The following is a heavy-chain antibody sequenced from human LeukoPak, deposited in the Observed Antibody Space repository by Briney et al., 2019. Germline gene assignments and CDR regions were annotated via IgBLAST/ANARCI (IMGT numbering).Heavy chain of an antibody. D-gene: IGHD3-16*01. CDR2: IKEDGSEN. V-gene: IGHV3-7*04. CDR1: GFTFSDYW. J-gene: IGHJ4*02. Sequence: GGSLRLSCVASGFTFSDYWMSWVRQAPGKGLQWVANIKEDGSENYYVDSVRGRFTISRDNAKNSLYLQMNSLRAEDTAMYYCARAYAGGIFDSWGQGTLVTVSS. CDR3: ARAYAGGIFDS.